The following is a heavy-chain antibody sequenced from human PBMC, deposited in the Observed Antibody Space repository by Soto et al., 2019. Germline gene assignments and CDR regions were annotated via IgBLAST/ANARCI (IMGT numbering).Heavy chain of an antibody. CDR3: ARDVEVAGVGATNF. CDR2: IDRSSSSI. V-gene: IGHV3-48*04. D-gene: IGHD6-19*01. Sequence: EVQLVESGGYLVQPGGSLRLTCAASGFTFSSYSMNWVRQAPGKGLEWISYIDRSSSSIFYADSVRGRFTISRDNARNSLFLQMHSLTVADTVVYYCARDVEVAGVGATNFWGQGTLVTVPS. CDR1: GFTFSSYS. J-gene: IGHJ4*02.